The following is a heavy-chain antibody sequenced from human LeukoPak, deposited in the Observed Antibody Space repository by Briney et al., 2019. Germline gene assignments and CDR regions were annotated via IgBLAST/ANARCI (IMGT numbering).Heavy chain of an antibody. Sequence: GESLKISCQGSGYSFTSYWNGWVRQMPGKGLEWIGIIYPGDSDTRYSPSFQGQVTISADKSISTAYLQWSSLKASDTAMYYCARKGYYYDSSGYYHSAFDIWGQGTMVTVSS. CDR1: GYSFTSYW. V-gene: IGHV5-51*01. J-gene: IGHJ3*02. CDR2: IYPGDSDT. CDR3: ARKGYYYDSSGYYHSAFDI. D-gene: IGHD3-22*01.